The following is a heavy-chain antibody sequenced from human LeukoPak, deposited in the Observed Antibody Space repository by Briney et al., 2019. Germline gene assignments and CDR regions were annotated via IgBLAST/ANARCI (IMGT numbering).Heavy chain of an antibody. CDR3: ARLYGSGVGAFDI. CDR2: ISSSSSTI. J-gene: IGHJ3*02. CDR1: GFTFSSYS. V-gene: IGHV3-48*01. Sequence: GGSLRLSCAASGFTFSSYSMNWVRQAPGKGLEWVSYISSSSSTIYYADSVKGRFTISRDNAKNSLYLQMNSLRAEDTAAYYCARLYGSGVGAFDIWGQGTMVTVSS. D-gene: IGHD3-10*01.